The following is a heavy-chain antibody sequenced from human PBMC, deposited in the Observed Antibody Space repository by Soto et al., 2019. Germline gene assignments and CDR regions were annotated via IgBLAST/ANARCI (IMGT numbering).Heavy chain of an antibody. Sequence: EGQLVNSGGGLVQPGRSLRLSCATSGFNFDDYAMHWVRQAPGKGLEWVSSISWNGGGIAYADSVKGRVTISRDNAKNSLYLQMNSLRTEDTALYYCAKGSISGWAGDGFDIWGQGTMVTVSS. D-gene: IGHD6-19*01. V-gene: IGHV3-9*01. J-gene: IGHJ3*02. CDR2: ISWNGGGI. CDR1: GFNFDDYA. CDR3: AKGSISGWAGDGFDI.